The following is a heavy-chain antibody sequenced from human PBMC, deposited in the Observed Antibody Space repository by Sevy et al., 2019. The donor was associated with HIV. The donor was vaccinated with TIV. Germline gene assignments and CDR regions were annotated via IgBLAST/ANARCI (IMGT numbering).Heavy chain of an antibody. CDR3: AKEDTSGFY. J-gene: IGHJ4*02. CDR2: ISSSGGST. V-gene: IGHV3-23*01. Sequence: GGSLRLSCAASGFTFISYSMSWVRQAPGKGLEWVSSISSSGGSTYYADSVKGRFTISGDNSNNILDLQMNSLRADDTAVYYCAKEDTSGFYWGQGTLVTVSS. D-gene: IGHD3-22*01. CDR1: GFTFISYS.